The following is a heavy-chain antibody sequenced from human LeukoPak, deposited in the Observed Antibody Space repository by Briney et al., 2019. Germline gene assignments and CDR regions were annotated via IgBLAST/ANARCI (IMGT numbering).Heavy chain of an antibody. D-gene: IGHD6-6*01. CDR3: ARDQIAARPGTFDY. CDR1: GGSISSYY. J-gene: IGHJ4*02. CDR2: IYTSGST. V-gene: IGHV4-4*07. Sequence: SETLSLTCTVSGGSISSYYWSWIRQPAGKGLEWIGRIYTSGSTNYNPSLKSRVTMSVDTSKNQFSLKLSSVTAADTAVYYCARDQIAARPGTFDYWGQGTLVTVSS.